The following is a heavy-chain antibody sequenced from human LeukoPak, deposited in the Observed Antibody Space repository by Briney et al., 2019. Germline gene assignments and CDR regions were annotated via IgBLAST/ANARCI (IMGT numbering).Heavy chain of an antibody. CDR1: GYTFTSYD. CDR2: MNPNSGNT. CDR3: AIGKLASRRGGWFDP. J-gene: IGHJ5*02. V-gene: IGHV1-8*02. D-gene: IGHD6-6*01. Sequence: ASVSVSSTTSGYTFTSYDINWVRQATGQGVEWMGWMNPNSGNTGYAQKFQGRVTMTRNTSISTAYMDLSSLTSEDTAVYYCAIGKLASRRGGWFDPWGQGTLVTVSS.